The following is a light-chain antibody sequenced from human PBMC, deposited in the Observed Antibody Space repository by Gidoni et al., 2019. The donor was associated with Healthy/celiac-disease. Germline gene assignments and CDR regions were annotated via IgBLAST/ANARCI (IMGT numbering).Light chain of an antibody. CDR3: QQYGSSPGT. CDR2: GAS. Sequence: GERATLSCRASQSVSSSYLAWYQQKPGQAPRLLIYGASSRATGIPDRFSGSGSGTDFTLTISSLEPEDFAVYYCQQYGSSPGTFGQGTKVEIK. V-gene: IGKV3-20*01. J-gene: IGKJ1*01. CDR1: QSVSSSY.